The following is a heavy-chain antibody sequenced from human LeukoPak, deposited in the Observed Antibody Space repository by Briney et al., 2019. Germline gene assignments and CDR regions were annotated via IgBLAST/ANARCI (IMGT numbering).Heavy chain of an antibody. CDR3: ARRGIRSGVPAAID. D-gene: IGHD2-2*01. Sequence: KPSETLSLTCTVSGGSISSSSYYWGWIRQPPGKGLEWIGSIYYSGSTYYNPSLKSRVTISVDTSKNQFSLKLSSVTAADTAVYYCARRGIRSGVPAAIDWGQGTLVTVSS. J-gene: IGHJ4*02. CDR1: GGSISSSSYY. V-gene: IGHV4-39*01. CDR2: IYYSGST.